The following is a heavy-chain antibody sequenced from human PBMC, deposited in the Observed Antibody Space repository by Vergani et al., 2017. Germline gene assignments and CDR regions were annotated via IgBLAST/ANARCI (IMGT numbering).Heavy chain of an antibody. CDR1: GGSISSGDYY. D-gene: IGHD2-21*02. CDR2: IYYSWTT. V-gene: IGHV4-30-4*01. J-gene: IGHJ5*02. Sequence: QVQLQESGPGLVKPSQTLSLTCTVSGGSISSGDYYWSWIRQPPGKGLEWIGYIYYSWTTYYNPSLKSRVTISVDTSKNQFSLKLSSVTAADTAVYYCARDGDPPTNWFDPWGQGTLVTVSS. CDR3: ARDGDPPTNWFDP.